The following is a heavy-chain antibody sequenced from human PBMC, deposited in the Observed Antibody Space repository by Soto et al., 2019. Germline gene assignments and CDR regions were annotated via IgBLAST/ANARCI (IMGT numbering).Heavy chain of an antibody. J-gene: IGHJ6*02. V-gene: IGHV4-34*01. Sequence: PSETLSLTCAVYGGSFSGYYWSWIRQPPGKGLEWIGEINHSGSTNYNPSLKSRVTISADTSKNQFSLKLSSVTAADTAVYYCARGIAAAAPRRDGMDVWGQGTTVTVSS. D-gene: IGHD6-13*01. CDR1: GGSFSGYY. CDR3: ARGIAAAAPRRDGMDV. CDR2: INHSGST.